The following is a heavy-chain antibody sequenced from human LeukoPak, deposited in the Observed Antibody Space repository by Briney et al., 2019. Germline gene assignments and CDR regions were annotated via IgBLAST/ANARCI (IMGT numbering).Heavy chain of an antibody. CDR2: IYYSGFT. J-gene: IGHJ2*01. D-gene: IGHD6-19*01. V-gene: IGHV4-59*01. Sequence: SETLSLTCTVSGGSISSYYWSWIRQPPGKGLEWIGYIYYSGFTNYNPSLKSRVTISVDTSKNQFSLKLSSLTAADTAVYYCARKVAVAGPRDWYFDLWGRGTLVTVSS. CDR1: GGSISSYY. CDR3: ARKVAVAGPRDWYFDL.